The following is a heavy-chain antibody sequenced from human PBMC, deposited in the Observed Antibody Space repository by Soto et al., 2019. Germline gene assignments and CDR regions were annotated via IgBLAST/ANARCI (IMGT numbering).Heavy chain of an antibody. D-gene: IGHD1-20*01. CDR3: ARGHNPYDYYYGLDV. Sequence: QVQLVQSGAEVNKPGSSVKFSCKASGGTFSSYAISWVRLAPGQGLEWMGGIIPIFGTANYAQKFQGRVTITADTSPRTDNMELSSQSSADTDVSYCARGHNPYDYYYGLDVWGQGTTVTVSS. V-gene: IGHV1-69*06. J-gene: IGHJ6*02. CDR2: IIPIFGTA. CDR1: GGTFSSYA.